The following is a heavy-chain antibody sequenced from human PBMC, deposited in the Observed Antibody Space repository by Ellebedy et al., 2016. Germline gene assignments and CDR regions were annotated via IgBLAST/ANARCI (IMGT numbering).Heavy chain of an antibody. CDR2: MNCDTGNT. V-gene: IGHV1-8*02. CDR1: GYTFSTFD. J-gene: IGHJ5*02. Sequence: ASVKVSCKASGYTFSTFDIIWVRPATGQGLEWMGWMNCDTGNTGYAQKFRGRITMTSNTSITTAYMELSSLSSEDTALYYCSRVRRMNYFDPWGQGTLVTVSS. D-gene: IGHD3-10*01. CDR3: SRVRRMNYFDP.